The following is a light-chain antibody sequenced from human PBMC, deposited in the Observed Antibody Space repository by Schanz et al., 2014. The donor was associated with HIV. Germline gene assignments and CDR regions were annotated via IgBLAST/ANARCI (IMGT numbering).Light chain of an antibody. J-gene: IGKJ4*01. CDR1: QSVSSNF. Sequence: EIVLTQSPGTLSLSPGERATLSCRASQSVSSNFLAWYQQKPGQAPRLVIFGTSNRATGIPDRFSGSGSGTEFTLTISSLQSEDFATYYCQQCNSNPLTFGGGTKVEI. V-gene: IGKV3-20*01. CDR3: QQCNSNPLT. CDR2: GTS.